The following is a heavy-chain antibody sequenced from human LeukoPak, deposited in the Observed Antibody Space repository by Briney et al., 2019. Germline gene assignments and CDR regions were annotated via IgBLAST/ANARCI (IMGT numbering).Heavy chain of an antibody. V-gene: IGHV4-34*01. CDR2: INHSGST. J-gene: IGHJ4*02. CDR3: ARHGGFGELFLRYYFDY. D-gene: IGHD3-10*01. CDR1: GGSFSGYY. Sequence: SSETLSLTCAVYGGSFSGYYWSWIRQPPGKGLEWIGEINHSGSTNYNPSLKSRVTISVDTSKNQFSLKLSSVTAADTAVYYCARHGGFGELFLRYYFDYWGQGTLVTVSS.